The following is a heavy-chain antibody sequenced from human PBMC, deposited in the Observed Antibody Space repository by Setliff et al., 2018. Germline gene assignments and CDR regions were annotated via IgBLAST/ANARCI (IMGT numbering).Heavy chain of an antibody. D-gene: IGHD1-26*01. CDR3: ARDNPIVGATDY. Sequence: NPSETLSLTCTVSGASVTSFDYYWSWIRQPPGKGLEYIEHISHGVSTSYSPSLKSRVTISVDTSKNQFSLNLSSVTAADTAVYFCARDNPIVGATDYWGQGILVTVSS. V-gene: IGHV4-30-4*01. J-gene: IGHJ4*02. CDR2: ISHGVST. CDR1: GASVTSFDYY.